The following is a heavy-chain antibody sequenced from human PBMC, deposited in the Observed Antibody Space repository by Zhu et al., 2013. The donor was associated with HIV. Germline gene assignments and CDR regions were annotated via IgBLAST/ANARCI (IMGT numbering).Heavy chain of an antibody. V-gene: IGHV1-18*01. CDR3: ARGVVGAMGYYYAMDV. D-gene: IGHD4-17*01. CDR1: DYTFTSYA. Sequence: QVQLVQSGAEVKKPGASVKVSCKSADYTFTSYAISWVRQAPGQGLEWMGWISAYIGKTIYAQKLQGRVTMTTDTSTSTAYMELRSLRSDDTAVYYCARGVVGAMGYYYAMDVWGQGTTVTVSS. CDR2: ISAYIGKT. J-gene: IGHJ6*02.